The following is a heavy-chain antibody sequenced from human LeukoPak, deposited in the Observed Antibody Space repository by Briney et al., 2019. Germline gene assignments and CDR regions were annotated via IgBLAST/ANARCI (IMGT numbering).Heavy chain of an antibody. D-gene: IGHD2-21*01. J-gene: IGHJ4*02. V-gene: IGHV3-33*03. CDR1: GFPFSSYG. CDR3: ATGGGYYYSH. CDR2: TYDDGDNK. Sequence: GGSLRLSCAASGFPFSSYGLHWVRQAPGKGLEWLAVTYDDGDNKYYADSVKGRFTISRDNSKNTFYLQMSSLRVEDTAVYFCATGGGYYYSHWGQGTLVTVSS.